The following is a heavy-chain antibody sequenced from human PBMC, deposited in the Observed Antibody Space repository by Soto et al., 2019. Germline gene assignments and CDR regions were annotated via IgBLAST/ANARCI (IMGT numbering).Heavy chain of an antibody. J-gene: IGHJ5*02. D-gene: IGHD3-10*01. CDR3: AQALYYYGSGGGWFDP. CDR2: IYWDDDK. Sequence: QITLKESGPTLVKPTQTLTLTCTFSGFSLSTSGVGVGWIRQPPGKALACLALIYWDDDKRYSPSLKSRLTSTKDTPKNQVVLKMTNMDPVDTATYYCAQALYYYGSGGGWFDPWGQGTLVTVSS. CDR1: GFSLSTSGVG. V-gene: IGHV2-5*02.